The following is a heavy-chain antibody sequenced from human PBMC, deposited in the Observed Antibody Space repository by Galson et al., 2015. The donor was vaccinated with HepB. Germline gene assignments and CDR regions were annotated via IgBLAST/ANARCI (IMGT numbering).Heavy chain of an antibody. D-gene: IGHD5-18*01. Sequence: QSGAEVKKPGESLKISCKGSGYSFTSYWIGWVRQMPGKGLAWMGIIYPGDSDTRYSPSFQGQVTISADKSISTAYLQWSSLKASDTAMFYCARLHASSPRDTSMVTSRFDYWGQGTLVTVSS. CDR2: IYPGDSDT. CDR3: ARLHASSPRDTSMVTSRFDY. J-gene: IGHJ4*02. CDR1: GYSFTSYW. V-gene: IGHV5-51*01.